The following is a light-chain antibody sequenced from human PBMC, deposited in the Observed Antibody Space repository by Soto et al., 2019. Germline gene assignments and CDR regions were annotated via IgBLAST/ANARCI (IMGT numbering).Light chain of an antibody. Sequence: DIQMTQSPSSLSASVGDRVTITCRASQSINTYLNWYQQKPGKVPKLLIYGVFSLESGVPSRFSGRGSGTTFTLTISSLQPEDCEVYCCKQSYSTPPTFGQGTKVEIK. CDR1: QSINTY. CDR2: GVF. V-gene: IGKV1-39*01. J-gene: IGKJ2*01. CDR3: KQSYSTPPT.